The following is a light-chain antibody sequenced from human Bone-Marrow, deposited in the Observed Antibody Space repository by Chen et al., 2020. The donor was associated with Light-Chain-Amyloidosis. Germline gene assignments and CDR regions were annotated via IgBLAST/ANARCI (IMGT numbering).Light chain of an antibody. CDR3: QQYYSTPLT. Sequence: DIVMTQSPDSLAVSLGERATINCKSSQSVLYSSNNKNYLAWYQQKPGQPPKLLIYWASTRESGVPDRFSGSGSGTEFTLTISSLQAEDVSVSYCQQYYSTPLTFGQATKLEIK. J-gene: IGKJ1*01. V-gene: IGKV4-1*01. CDR1: QSVLYSSNNKNY. CDR2: WAS.